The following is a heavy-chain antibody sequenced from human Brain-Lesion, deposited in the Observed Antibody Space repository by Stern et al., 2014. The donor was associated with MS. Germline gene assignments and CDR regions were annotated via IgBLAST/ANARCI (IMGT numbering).Heavy chain of an antibody. CDR3: AKDFDIYYYYGMDV. Sequence: QVPLLESGGGAVQSGRSLRLSCAASGFTFSSYGMHWVRQAPGKGLEWVAVTSYDGSDKYYADSVKGRFTISRDNSKNTLYLQMNSLRAEDTAVYYCAKDFDIYYYYGMDVWGQGTTVTVSS. J-gene: IGHJ6*02. D-gene: IGHD2-15*01. CDR1: GFTFSSYG. V-gene: IGHV3-30*18. CDR2: TSYDGSDK.